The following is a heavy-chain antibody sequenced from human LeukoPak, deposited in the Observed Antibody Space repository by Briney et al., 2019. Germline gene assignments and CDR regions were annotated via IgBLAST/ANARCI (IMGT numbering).Heavy chain of an antibody. Sequence: PGGSLRLSCAASEFTVSSNYMSWVRQAPGKGVEWGSVIYSGGSTYYADSAKGRFTISRDNSKNTLYLQMNSLRAEDTAVYYCASALLWFGDSGMDVWGKGATVTVSS. D-gene: IGHD3-10*01. J-gene: IGHJ6*04. CDR1: EFTVSSNY. V-gene: IGHV3-53*01. CDR2: IYSGGST. CDR3: ASALLWFGDSGMDV.